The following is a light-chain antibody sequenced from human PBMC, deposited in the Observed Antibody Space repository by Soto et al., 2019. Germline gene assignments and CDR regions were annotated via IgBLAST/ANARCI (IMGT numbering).Light chain of an antibody. J-gene: IGKJ4*02. CDR3: QYYGTSFT. CDR1: QSVSSSY. CDR2: GAS. V-gene: IGKV3-20*01. Sequence: EIVMTQSPGTLSLSPGERATLSCRASQSVSSSYLAWYQQKPGQAPRLLIYGASSRATGIPDRFSGSGSGTDFTLTIGSLEPEDVAGYYCQYYGTSFTFGGGTKVEIK.